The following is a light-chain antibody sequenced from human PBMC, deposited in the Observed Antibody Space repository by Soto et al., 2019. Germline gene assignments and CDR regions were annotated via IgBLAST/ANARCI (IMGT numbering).Light chain of an antibody. CDR1: RSLLHSNGYNY. V-gene: IGKV2-28*01. J-gene: IGKJ1*01. CDR3: MQALQTPRT. Sequence: DIVMTQSPPSLPVTPGAPASISRRSSRSLLHSNGYNYLDWYLQKSGQSPQLXIYLTSIRASGVPDRFNGSGSGTDFTLKISRVEAEDAGVYYCMQALQTPRTFGQGTKV. CDR2: LTS.